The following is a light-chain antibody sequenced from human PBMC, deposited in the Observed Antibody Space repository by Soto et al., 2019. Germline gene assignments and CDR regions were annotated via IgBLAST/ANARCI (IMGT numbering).Light chain of an antibody. CDR1: QSVSSY. Sequence: EVVLTQSPDTLSLSPGGSATLSCRASQSVSSYLAWYQQRPGQALRLLIYDVSKRATGIPARFSGSGSRTDFTLTITSLEPEDFATYYCLQHNSYLITFGQGTRLEIK. J-gene: IGKJ5*01. CDR2: DVS. CDR3: LQHNSYLIT. V-gene: IGKV3-11*01.